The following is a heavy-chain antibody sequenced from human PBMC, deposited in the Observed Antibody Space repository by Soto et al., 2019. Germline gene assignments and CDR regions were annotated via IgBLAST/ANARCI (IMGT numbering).Heavy chain of an antibody. J-gene: IGHJ4*02. V-gene: IGHV3-23*01. CDR2: ISGSGGST. D-gene: IGHD2-21*02. Sequence: GGSLRLSCAASGFTFISYAMSWVRQAPGKGLEWVSAISGSGGSTHYADSVKGRFTISRDNPKNTLYLQVDSLRAEDTAVYYCAKWXSPRAYCGGDCFFDYWGQGTLVTVSS. CDR1: GFTFISYA. CDR3: AKWXSPRAYCGGDCFFDY.